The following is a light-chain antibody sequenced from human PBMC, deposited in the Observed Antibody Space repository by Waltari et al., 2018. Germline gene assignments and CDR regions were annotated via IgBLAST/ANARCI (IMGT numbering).Light chain of an antibody. CDR3: QQYNSYPFT. J-gene: IGKJ3*01. V-gene: IGKV1-5*03. CDR1: QRIGTW. CDR2: RAS. Sequence: IQMTQSPSTLSTSVGDRVTITCRASQRIGTWLAWYQQKPGKAPKLLIHRASTLESGVPSRFSGHGSGTEFTLTISSLQPDDFAIYYCQQYNSYPFTFGPGSTVDIK.